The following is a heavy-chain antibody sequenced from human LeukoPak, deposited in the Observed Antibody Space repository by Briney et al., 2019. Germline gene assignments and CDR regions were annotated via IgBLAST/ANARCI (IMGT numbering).Heavy chain of an antibody. J-gene: IGHJ4*02. Sequence: AGGSLRLSCAASGFTFSSYWMSWVRQAPGQGLEWVANIKQDGSEKYYVDSVKGRFTISRDNAKNSLYLQMNSLRAEDTAVYYCARLSPTWYFDYWGQGTLVTVSS. CDR3: ARLSPTWYFDY. CDR1: GFTFSSYW. CDR2: IKQDGSEK. V-gene: IGHV3-7*01.